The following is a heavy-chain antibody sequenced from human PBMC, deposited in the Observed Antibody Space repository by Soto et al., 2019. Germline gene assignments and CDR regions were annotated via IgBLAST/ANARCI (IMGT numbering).Heavy chain of an antibody. D-gene: IGHD3-22*01. J-gene: IGHJ4*02. Sequence: PSETLSLTCAVSGYSISSGYYWGWIRQPPGKGLEWIGSIYHSGSTYYNPSLKSRVTISVDTSKNQFSLKLSSVTAADTAVYYCASGDSSGYFVYFDYWGQGTLVTVYS. V-gene: IGHV4-38-2*01. CDR3: ASGDSSGYFVYFDY. CDR2: IYHSGST. CDR1: GYSISSGYY.